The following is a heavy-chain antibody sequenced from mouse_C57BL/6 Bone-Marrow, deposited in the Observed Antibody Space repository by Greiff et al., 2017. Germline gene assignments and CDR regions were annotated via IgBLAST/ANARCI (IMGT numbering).Heavy chain of an antibody. Sequence: EVKLVEPGGGLVKPGGSLKLSCAASGFTFSSYTMSWVRQTPEKRLQWVAAISGCGGNTYYPDSVKGRFTFSRANDKTILYLQMSSLRSEDTALSYCSRQVTTVIATKYFDVWGTGTSVTVSS. CDR2: ISGCGGNT. J-gene: IGHJ1*03. CDR3: SRQVTTVIATKYFDV. V-gene: IGHV5-9*01. CDR1: GFTFSSYT. D-gene: IGHD1-1*01.